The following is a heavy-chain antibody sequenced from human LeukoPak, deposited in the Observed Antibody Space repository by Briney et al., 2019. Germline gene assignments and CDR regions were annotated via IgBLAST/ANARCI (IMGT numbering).Heavy chain of an antibody. J-gene: IGHJ4*01. V-gene: IGHV3-48*03. D-gene: IGHD1-26*01. Sequence: GGSLRLSCAGSGFTCSSYEMNWVRQAPGMGLKWLSYISSSGSTMYYADYVKGRITISRDNAKNSLYLQMNSLRAEDTAVYYCARVLAGATYFDYWGQGTLVTVSS. CDR1: GFTCSSYE. CDR3: ARVLAGATYFDY. CDR2: ISSSGSTM.